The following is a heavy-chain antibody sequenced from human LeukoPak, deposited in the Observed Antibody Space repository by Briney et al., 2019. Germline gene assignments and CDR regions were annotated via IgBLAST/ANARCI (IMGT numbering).Heavy chain of an antibody. CDR2: IDDSGVIR. CDR3: AKRLKRNYYYHYAMDV. V-gene: IGHV3-23*01. CDR1: GFTFSSYA. J-gene: IGHJ6*02. D-gene: IGHD3-22*01. Sequence: GGSLSLSCAASGFTFSSYAMSWVRQAPGKGLEWVSRIDDSGVIRSYADSVKGRFTISRDNSKMTLTLQMNSLRAEDTAVYYCAKRLKRNYYYHYAMDVWGQGTTVTVSS.